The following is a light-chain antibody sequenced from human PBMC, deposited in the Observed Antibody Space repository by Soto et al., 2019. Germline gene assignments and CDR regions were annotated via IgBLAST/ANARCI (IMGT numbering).Light chain of an antibody. V-gene: IGKV1-39*01. CDR3: QQSCRNFLYT. CDR1: QSISSY. J-gene: IGKJ2*01. Sequence: IQMTQSPSSLSASVGDRVTITCRASQSISSYLNWYQQKPGKAPKLLIYAASSLQSGVLSRFSGSGSETDFTLTISSMQPEDFATYSCQQSCRNFLYTFGQGTKLEIK. CDR2: AAS.